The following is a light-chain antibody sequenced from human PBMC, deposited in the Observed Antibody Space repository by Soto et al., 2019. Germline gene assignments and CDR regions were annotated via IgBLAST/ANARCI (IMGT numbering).Light chain of an antibody. V-gene: IGKV3-11*01. CDR2: DAS. CDR3: QQRSHWPPS. J-gene: IGKJ3*01. Sequence: ENVLTQSPATLSLSPGESATLSCRASQSVSSYLAWYQQKPGQAPRLLIYDASNRATGIPARFSGSGSGTDFTLTISSREPEDFAVYYCQQRSHWPPSFGPGPKVDIK. CDR1: QSVSSY.